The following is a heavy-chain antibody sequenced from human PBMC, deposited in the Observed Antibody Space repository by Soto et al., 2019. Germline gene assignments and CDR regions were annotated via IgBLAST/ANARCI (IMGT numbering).Heavy chain of an antibody. CDR2: ISYDGSNK. J-gene: IGHJ4*02. V-gene: IGHV3-30*18. D-gene: IGHD6-19*01. CDR3: AKDHSSGTCDY. CDR1: GFSLSSYG. Sequence: GSLRLSCAASGFSLSSYGMHWVRQAPGKGLEWVAVISYDGSNKYYADSVKGRFTISRGNSKNTLYLQMNSLRAEDTAVYYCAKDHSSGTCDYWGQGTLVTVSS.